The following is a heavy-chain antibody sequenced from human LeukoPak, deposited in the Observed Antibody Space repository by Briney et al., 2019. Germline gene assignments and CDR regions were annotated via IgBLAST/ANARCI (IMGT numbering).Heavy chain of an antibody. V-gene: IGHV1-46*01. D-gene: IGHD3-9*01. CDR2: INPLSGST. CDR3: ARTDWEFDY. Sequence: ASVNVSCKASGYTLTSYYMHWVRQTPGQGLEWVGIINPLSGSTSYAQKFQGRVTMTRDTSTSTVYMQLSSLRSEDTAVYYCARTDWEFDYWGQGTLVTVSS. CDR1: GYTLTSYY. J-gene: IGHJ4*02.